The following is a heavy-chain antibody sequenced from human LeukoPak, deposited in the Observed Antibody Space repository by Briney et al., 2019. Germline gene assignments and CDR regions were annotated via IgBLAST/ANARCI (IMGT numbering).Heavy chain of an antibody. Sequence: ASVKVSCKASGYTFTDYYLHWVRQAPGQGLEWMGWINSYSGGTNYAQKFQGRVTMTRDTSISTAYMELSSLRSDDTAVYYCARDEPPQSRPFTMIARDDAFDIWGQGTVVTVSS. CDR3: ARDEPPQSRPFTMIARDDAFDI. J-gene: IGHJ3*02. V-gene: IGHV1-2*02. CDR1: GYTFTDYY. CDR2: INSYSGGT. D-gene: IGHD3-22*01.